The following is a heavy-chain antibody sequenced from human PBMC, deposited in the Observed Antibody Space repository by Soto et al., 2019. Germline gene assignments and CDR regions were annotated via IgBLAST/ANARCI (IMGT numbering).Heavy chain of an antibody. CDR2: IYYSGST. CDR1: GGSISSGDYY. D-gene: IGHD3-22*01. Sequence: ASETLSLTCTVSGGSISSGDYYWSWIRQPPGKGLEWIGYIYYSGSTYYNPSLKSRVTISVDTSKNQFSLKLSSVTAADTAVYYCARGAAFFDDSSGYYYYFDYWGQGTLVTVSS. CDR3: ARGAAFFDDSSGYYYYFDY. J-gene: IGHJ4*02. V-gene: IGHV4-30-4*01.